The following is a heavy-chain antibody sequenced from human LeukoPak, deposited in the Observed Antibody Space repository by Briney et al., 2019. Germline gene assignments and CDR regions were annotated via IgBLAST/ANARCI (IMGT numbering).Heavy chain of an antibody. CDR2: INPSGGNP. D-gene: IGHD1-26*01. J-gene: IGHJ4*02. Sequence: ASVKVSCKASGYTYTSHYIHWVRQAPGQGLEWMGIINPSGGNPVYARTFQGRFTMTRGTSTSTVYMELSSLRSEDTAVYFCTRSAIVGAPGDFDYWGQGTLVTVSS. CDR1: GYTYTSHY. V-gene: IGHV1-46*03. CDR3: TRSAIVGAPGDFDY.